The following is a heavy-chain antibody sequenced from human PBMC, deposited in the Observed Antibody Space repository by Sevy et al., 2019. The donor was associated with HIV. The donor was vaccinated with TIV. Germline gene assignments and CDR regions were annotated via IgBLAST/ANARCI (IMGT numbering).Heavy chain of an antibody. V-gene: IGHV3-53*01. CDR3: AREGYCSGGSCYSDY. CDR2: IYSGGST. J-gene: IGHJ4*02. Sequence: GGSLRLSCAASGFTVSSNYMSWVRQAPGKGLEWVSVIYSGGSTYYADSGKGRFTISRDNSKNTRYLQMNSLRAEDTAVYYCAREGYCSGGSCYSDYWGQGTLVTVSS. CDR1: GFTVSSNY. D-gene: IGHD2-15*01.